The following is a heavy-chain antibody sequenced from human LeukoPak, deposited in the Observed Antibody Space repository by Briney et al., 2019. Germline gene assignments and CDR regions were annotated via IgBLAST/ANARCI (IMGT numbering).Heavy chain of an antibody. CDR2: IYTSGST. J-gene: IGHJ3*02. CDR3: ASHYYDSREHHDAFDI. D-gene: IGHD3-22*01. CDR1: GGSISSYY. V-gene: IGHV4-4*07. Sequence: SETLSLTCTVSGGSISSYYWSWIRQPAGKGLEWIGRIYTSGSTNYNPSLKSRVTMSVDTSKNQFSLKLSSVTAADTAVYYCASHYYDSREHHDAFDIWGQVTMVTVSS.